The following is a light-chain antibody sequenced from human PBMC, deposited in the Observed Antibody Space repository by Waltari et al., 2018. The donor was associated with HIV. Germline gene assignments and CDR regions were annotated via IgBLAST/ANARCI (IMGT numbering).Light chain of an antibody. CDR3: AAWDDSLNGVV. Sequence: QSVLTQPPSASGTPGQGVTISCSGSTSNIGQNTVNWYQQFPGTAPKLLIYSNDQRPSGVPGRFSGSKSGTSASLAISGLQSEDDTDYYCAAWDDSLNGVVFGGGTTLTVL. J-gene: IGLJ2*01. V-gene: IGLV1-44*01. CDR2: SND. CDR1: TSNIGQNT.